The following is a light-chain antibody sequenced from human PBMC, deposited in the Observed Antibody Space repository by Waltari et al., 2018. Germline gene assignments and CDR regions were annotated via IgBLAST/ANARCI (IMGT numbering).Light chain of an antibody. CDR3: QQYYSTPYT. J-gene: IGKJ2*01. CDR1: QSVLYSSNNKNY. V-gene: IGKV4-1*01. Sequence: DIVMTQSPASLAVSLGERAPINCKSSQSVLYSSNNKNYLAWYQQKPGQPPKLLICWASTQGCGVPDRFSGSGSGTDFTLTISGLQAQDVAGYYCQQYYSTPYTFGQGTKLEIK. CDR2: WAS.